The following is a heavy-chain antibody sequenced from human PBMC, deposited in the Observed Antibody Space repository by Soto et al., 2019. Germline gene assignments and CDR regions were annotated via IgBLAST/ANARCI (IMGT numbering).Heavy chain of an antibody. J-gene: IGHJ3*02. Sequence: PGESLKISCKGSGYSFTSYWIGWVRQMPGKGLEWMGIIYPGDSDTRYSPSFQGQVTISADKSISTAYLQWSSLKASDTAMYYCARAFYIVVVPAAILSKPEGPAFDIWGQGTTVTVSS. D-gene: IGHD2-2*01. CDR2: IYPGDSDT. CDR1: GYSFTSYW. V-gene: IGHV5-51*01. CDR3: ARAFYIVVVPAAILSKPEGPAFDI.